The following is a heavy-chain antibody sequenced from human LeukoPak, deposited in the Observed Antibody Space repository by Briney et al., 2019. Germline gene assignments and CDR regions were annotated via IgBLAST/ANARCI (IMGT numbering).Heavy chain of an antibody. CDR1: GGSISSGDYY. V-gene: IGHV4-30-4*02. Sequence: SETLSLTCTVSGGSISSGDYYWSWIRQPPGKGLEWIGYIYYSGSTYYNPSLKSRVTISVDTSKNQFSLKLSSVTAADTAVYYCARDYGGTYYFDYWGQGTPVTVSS. CDR3: ARDYGGTYYFDY. CDR2: IYYSGST. D-gene: IGHD4-23*01. J-gene: IGHJ4*02.